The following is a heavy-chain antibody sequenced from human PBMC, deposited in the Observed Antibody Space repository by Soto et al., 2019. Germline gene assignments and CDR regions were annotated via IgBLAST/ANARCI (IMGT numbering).Heavy chain of an antibody. V-gene: IGHV1-69*06. CDR1: GGTFSSYA. Sequence: GASVKVSCKASGGTFSSYAISWVRQAPGQGLEWMGGIIPIFGTANYAQKFQGRVTITADKSTSTAYMELSSPRSEDTAVYYCARDLTAANYYYYGMDVWGQGTTVTVSS. CDR2: IIPIFGTA. J-gene: IGHJ6*02. CDR3: ARDLTAANYYYYGMDV. D-gene: IGHD2-2*01.